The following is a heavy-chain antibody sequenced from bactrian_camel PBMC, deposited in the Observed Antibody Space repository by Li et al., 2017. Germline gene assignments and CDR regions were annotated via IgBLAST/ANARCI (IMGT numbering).Heavy chain of an antibody. D-gene: IGHD3*01. V-gene: IGHV3S1*01. CDR1: GYSDGC. J-gene: IGHJ4*01. CDR3: ARSNDCAV. Sequence: HVQLVESGGGSVQAGQSLRLSCVASGYSDGCMGWFRQAPGKGLEWVSAISSSGRSTYYADSVKGRFTISRDNATNTLYLQMNSLKSEDTALYYCARSNDCAVWGQGTQVTVS. CDR2: ISSSGRST.